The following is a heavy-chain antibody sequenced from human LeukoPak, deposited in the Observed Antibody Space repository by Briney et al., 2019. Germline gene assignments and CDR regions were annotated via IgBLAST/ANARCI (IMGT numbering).Heavy chain of an antibody. CDR2: IYYSGST. J-gene: IGHJ5*02. Sequence: PSETLSLTCTVSGGSISSGDYYWSWIRQPPGKGLEWIGYIYYSGSTYYNPSLKSRVTISVDTSKNQFSLKLSSVTAADTAVYYCARQSGSSWSLKWFDPWGQGTLVTVSS. CDR3: ARQSGSSWSLKWFDP. V-gene: IGHV4-30-4*01. CDR1: GGSISSGDYY. D-gene: IGHD6-13*01.